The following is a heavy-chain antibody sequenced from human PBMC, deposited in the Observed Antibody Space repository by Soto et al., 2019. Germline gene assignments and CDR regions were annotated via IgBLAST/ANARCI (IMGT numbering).Heavy chain of an antibody. CDR3: ARSGFGEDYYGMDV. CDR1: GYTFTYRY. J-gene: IGHJ6*02. CDR2: ITPVNGNT. V-gene: IGHV1-45*02. Sequence: QMQLVQSGAEVKKTGSSVKVSCKASGYTFTYRYLHWVRQAPGQALEWMGWITPVNGNTKYAQKFQDRVTITRDRSMSTAYMELSSLRSEDTAMYYCARSGFGEDYYGMDVWGQGTTVTVSS. D-gene: IGHD3-10*01.